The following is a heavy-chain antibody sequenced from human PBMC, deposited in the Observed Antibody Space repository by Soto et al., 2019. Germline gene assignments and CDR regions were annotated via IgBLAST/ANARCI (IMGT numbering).Heavy chain of an antibody. J-gene: IGHJ6*02. D-gene: IGHD1-26*01. Sequence: GASVKVSCKASGGTFSSYAISWVRQAPGQGLEWMGGIIPIFGTANYAQKFQGRVTITADKSTSTAYMELSSLRSEDTAVYYCARDRRWELLRDYYYGMDVWGQGTTVTAP. CDR2: IIPIFGTA. CDR1: GGTFSSYA. V-gene: IGHV1-69*06. CDR3: ARDRRWELLRDYYYGMDV.